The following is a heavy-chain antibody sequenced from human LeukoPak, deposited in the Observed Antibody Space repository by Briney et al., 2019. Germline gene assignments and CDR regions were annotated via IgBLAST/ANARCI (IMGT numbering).Heavy chain of an antibody. CDR3: AELGITMIGGV. Sequence: PGGSLRLSCAASGFTFSSYEMNWVRRAPGKGLEWVSYISSSGSTIYYADSVKGRFTISRDNAKNSLYLQVNSLRAEDTAVYYCAELGITMIGGVWGKGTTVTISS. D-gene: IGHD3-10*02. V-gene: IGHV3-48*03. CDR2: ISSSGSTI. J-gene: IGHJ6*04. CDR1: GFTFSSYE.